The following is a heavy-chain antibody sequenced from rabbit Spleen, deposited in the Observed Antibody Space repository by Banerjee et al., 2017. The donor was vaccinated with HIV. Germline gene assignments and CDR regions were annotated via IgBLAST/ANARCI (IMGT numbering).Heavy chain of an antibody. J-gene: IGHJ6*01. Sequence: QEQLEESGGGLVKPEGSLTLTCKASGFSFSTSDYMCWVRQAPGKGLEWISCIAGSSSAFTYSATWAKGRFTCSKTSSTTVTLQMTSLTVADTATYFCARDTGSSFSSYGMDLWGQGTLVTVS. CDR2: IAGSSSAFT. CDR3: ARDTGSSFSSYGMDL. D-gene: IGHD8-1*01. V-gene: IGHV1S45*01. CDR1: GFSFSTSDY.